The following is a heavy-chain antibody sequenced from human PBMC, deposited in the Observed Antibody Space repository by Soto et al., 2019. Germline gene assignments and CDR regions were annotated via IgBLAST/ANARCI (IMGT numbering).Heavy chain of an antibody. Sequence: QVQLQESGPGLVKPSQTLSLTCTVSGGSISSGDYYWSWIRQPPGKGLEWIGYIYYSGSTYYNPSLKSRVTISVDTSKNQFSLKLSSVTAADTAVYYCARVTAIFGVAYPFDYWGQGTLVTVSS. V-gene: IGHV4-30-4*01. D-gene: IGHD3-3*01. J-gene: IGHJ4*02. CDR2: IYYSGST. CDR3: ARVTAIFGVAYPFDY. CDR1: GGSISSGDYY.